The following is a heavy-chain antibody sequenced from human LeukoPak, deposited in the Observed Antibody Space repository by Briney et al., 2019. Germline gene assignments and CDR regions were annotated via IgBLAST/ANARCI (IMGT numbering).Heavy chain of an antibody. CDR1: GFTFSNYW. CDR2: VNQDGSEK. Sequence: GGSLRLSCAASGFTFSNYWMSWVRQAPGKGLEWVANVNQDGSEKYYVDSLKGRFTISRDNAKNSLYLQMKSLRAEDTAIYYCARDCSGGSCYLVHDYWGQGTLVTVSS. V-gene: IGHV3-7*01. CDR3: ARDCSGGSCYLVHDY. J-gene: IGHJ4*02. D-gene: IGHD2-15*01.